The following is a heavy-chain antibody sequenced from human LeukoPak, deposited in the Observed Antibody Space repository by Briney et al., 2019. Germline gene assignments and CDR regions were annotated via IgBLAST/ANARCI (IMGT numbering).Heavy chain of an antibody. V-gene: IGHV3-15*01. D-gene: IGHD3-22*01. CDR1: GFTFSNAW. CDR3: TTDYLTYYYDSSGYYPLDY. CDR2: IKSKTDGGTT. Sequence: GGSLRLSCAASGFTFSNAWMSWVRQAPGKGLEWVGRIKSKTDGGTTDYAAPVKGRFTISRDDSKNTLYLQMNSLKTEDTAVYYCTTDYLTYYYDSSGYYPLDYWGQGTLVTASS. J-gene: IGHJ4*02.